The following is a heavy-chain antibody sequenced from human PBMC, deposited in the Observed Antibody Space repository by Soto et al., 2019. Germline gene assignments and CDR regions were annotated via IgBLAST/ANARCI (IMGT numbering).Heavy chain of an antibody. V-gene: IGHV1-69*01. CDR2: IIPIFGTA. Sequence: QVQLVQSGAEVKKPGSSVKVSCKASGGTFSSYAISWVRQAPGQGLEWMGGIIPIFGTANYAQKFQGRVTITADESTSTAYMELSSLRSEDTAVYYCANLGGGIVVVPAAIGRYYYYGMDVWGQGTTVTVSS. CDR3: ANLGGGIVVVPAAIGRYYYYGMDV. CDR1: GGTFSSYA. D-gene: IGHD2-2*01. J-gene: IGHJ6*02.